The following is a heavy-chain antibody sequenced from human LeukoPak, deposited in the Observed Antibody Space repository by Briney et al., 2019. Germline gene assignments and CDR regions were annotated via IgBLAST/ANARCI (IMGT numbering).Heavy chain of an antibody. D-gene: IGHD1-1*01. CDR3: AKQTGSWYFDY. CDR1: GFTFSSYG. Sequence: GGSLRLSCAASGFTFSSYGMHWVRQAPGKGLEWVAVIWYDGSKKYYADSVKGRFTISRDNSKNTLYLQMNSLRAEDTAVYYCAKQTGSWYFDYWGQGTLVTVSS. J-gene: IGHJ4*02. V-gene: IGHV3-33*06. CDR2: IWYDGSKK.